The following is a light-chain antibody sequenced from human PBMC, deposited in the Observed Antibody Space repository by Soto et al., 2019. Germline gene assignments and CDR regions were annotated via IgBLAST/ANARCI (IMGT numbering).Light chain of an antibody. CDR2: DAS. V-gene: IGKV3-11*01. Sequence: EIVLTQSPATLSLSPGERATVSCRASQSVSSYLAWYQQKPGQAPRLLIYDASNRATGIPARFSGSGSGTDFTLTISSLEPEYFAVYYCQQRSNWPLTFGGGTKVDIK. CDR3: QQRSNWPLT. CDR1: QSVSSY. J-gene: IGKJ4*01.